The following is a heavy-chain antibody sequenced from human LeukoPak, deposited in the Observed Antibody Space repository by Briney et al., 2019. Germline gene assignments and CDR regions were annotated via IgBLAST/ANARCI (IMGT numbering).Heavy chain of an antibody. D-gene: IGHD3-3*01. CDR2: IYPGDSDT. J-gene: IGHJ5*01. V-gene: IGHV5-51*01. CDR1: GSTFTHYW. Sequence: RGGSLKISCQASGSTFTHYWIGWVRQLHGKGREWMGIIYPGDSDTKYSPSFQGQVTISADKSISTAYLQWSSLKASDTAMYYCARRITIFGDGNWFDFWGQGTLVTVSS. CDR3: ARRITIFGDGNWFDF.